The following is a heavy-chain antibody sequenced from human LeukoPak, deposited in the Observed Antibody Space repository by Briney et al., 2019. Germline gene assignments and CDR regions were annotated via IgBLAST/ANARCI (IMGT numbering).Heavy chain of an antibody. Sequence: PGGSLRLSCAASEFSVGSNYMTWVRQAPGKGLEWVSLIYSGGSTYYADSVKGRFTISRDNSKNTLYLQMNSLRAEDTAVYYCARGQAQQWLVSPWNYYYMDVWGKGTTVTISS. CDR1: EFSVGSNY. V-gene: IGHV3-66*01. CDR2: IYSGGST. J-gene: IGHJ6*03. D-gene: IGHD6-19*01. CDR3: ARGQAQQWLVSPWNYYYMDV.